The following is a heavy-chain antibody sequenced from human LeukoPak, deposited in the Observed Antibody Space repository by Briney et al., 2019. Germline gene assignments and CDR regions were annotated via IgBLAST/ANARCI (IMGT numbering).Heavy chain of an antibody. CDR3: ARIEAMGDAFDI. CDR1: VFSLSNASMG. V-gene: IGHV2-26*01. D-gene: IGHD5-18*01. J-gene: IGHJ3*02. Sequence: ESGPTLVNPTETLTLTCTVFVFSLSNASMGGSWIRQPPGKALEWLAHIFSNDEKSYSTSLKSRLTISKDTSKSQVVFTMTNMDPVDTATYYCARIEAMGDAFDIWGQGTMVTVSS. CDR2: IFSNDEK.